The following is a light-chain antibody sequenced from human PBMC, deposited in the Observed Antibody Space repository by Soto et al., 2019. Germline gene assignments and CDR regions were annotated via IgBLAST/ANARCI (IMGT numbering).Light chain of an antibody. CDR3: QQRNNWPRT. J-gene: IGKJ1*01. V-gene: IGKV3-11*01. CDR2: DAS. CDR1: QSIYNS. Sequence: EIVLTQSPATLSLSPGEGATLSCRASQSIYNSLAWYQQKPGQAPRLLIYDASTRATGIPARFRGSGSGTDFTLTISSLAPEAFALYYCQQRNNWPRTFGQGTKVEIK.